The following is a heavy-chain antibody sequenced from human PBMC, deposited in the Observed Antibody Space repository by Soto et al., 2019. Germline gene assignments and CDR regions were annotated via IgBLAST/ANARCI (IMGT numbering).Heavy chain of an antibody. V-gene: IGHV3-53*01. J-gene: IGHJ4*02. Sequence: GGSLRLSCAASGFTVSSNYMSWVRQAPGKGLEWVSVIYSGGSTYYADSVKGRFTISRDNSKNTLYLQMNSLRAEDTAVYYCARSSSRLFATIDYWGQGTLFTVSS. CDR3: ARSSSRLFATIDY. CDR1: GFTVSSNY. D-gene: IGHD3-10*01. CDR2: IYSGGST.